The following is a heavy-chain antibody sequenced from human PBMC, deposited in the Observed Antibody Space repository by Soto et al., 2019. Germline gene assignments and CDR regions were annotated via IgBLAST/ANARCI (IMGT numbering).Heavy chain of an antibody. V-gene: IGHV4-34*01. CDR1: GGSFSGYY. CDR2: INHSGST. D-gene: IGHD6-6*01. CDR3: ARGLPSRRLSFDY. J-gene: IGHJ4*02. Sequence: QVQLQQWGAGLLKPSETLSLTCAVYGGSFSGYYWSWIRQPPGKGLEWIGEINHSGSTNYNPSLKRRVTISVDTSKNQFSLKLSSVTAADTAVYYCARGLPSRRLSFDYWGQGTLVTVSS.